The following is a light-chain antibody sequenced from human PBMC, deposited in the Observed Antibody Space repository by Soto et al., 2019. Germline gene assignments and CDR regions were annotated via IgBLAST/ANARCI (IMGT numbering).Light chain of an antibody. CDR3: NSYTSTSTGV. CDR1: SSDVGGYNY. Sequence: QSALTQPASVSGSPGQSITISCTGTSSDVGGYNYVSWYQQHPGKAPKLIIYEVSNRPSGVSNRFSGSKSGNTASLTISGLHAEDEADYYCNSYTSTSTGVFGTATKLTLL. J-gene: IGLJ1*01. CDR2: EVS. V-gene: IGLV2-14*01.